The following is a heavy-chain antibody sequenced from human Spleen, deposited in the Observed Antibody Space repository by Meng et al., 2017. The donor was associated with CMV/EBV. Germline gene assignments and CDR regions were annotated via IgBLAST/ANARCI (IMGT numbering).Heavy chain of an antibody. CDR3: AVSSRDIVVVPAANFDY. V-gene: IGHV5-51*01. D-gene: IGHD2-2*01. CDR1: GYSFTSYW. CDR2: NYPGDSDT. Sequence: KVSCKGSGYSFTSYWIGWVRQMPGKGLEWMGINYPGDSDTRYSPSFQGQVTISADKSISTAYLQWSSLKASDTAMYYCAVSSRDIVVVPAANFDYWGQGTLVTVSS. J-gene: IGHJ4*02.